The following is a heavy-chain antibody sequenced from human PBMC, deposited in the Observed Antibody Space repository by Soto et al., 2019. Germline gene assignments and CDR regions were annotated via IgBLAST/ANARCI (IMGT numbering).Heavy chain of an antibody. CDR1: GASISSYY. CDR2: IYYSGST. Sequence: SETLSLTCTVSGASISSYYWGWIRQPPGKGLEWIGSIYYSGSTYYNPSLKSRVTISVDTSKNQFSLKLSSVTAADTAVYYCGRHVSCISTSCYYYYYGMDVWGQGTTVTVSS. J-gene: IGHJ6*02. D-gene: IGHD2-2*01. CDR3: GRHVSCISTSCYYYYYGMDV. V-gene: IGHV4-39*01.